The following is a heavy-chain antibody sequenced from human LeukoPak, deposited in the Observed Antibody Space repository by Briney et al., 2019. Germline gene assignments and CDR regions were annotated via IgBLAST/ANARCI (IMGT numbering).Heavy chain of an antibody. J-gene: IGHJ4*02. Sequence: GASVKVSRKASGYTFTSYDINWVRQAPGQRLEWMGWINAGNGNTKYSQKFQGRVTITRDTSASTAYMELSSLRSEDTAVYYCARADVLRYFDPPGYWGQGTLVTVSS. CDR1: GYTFTSYD. CDR2: INAGNGNT. V-gene: IGHV1-3*01. D-gene: IGHD3-9*01. CDR3: ARADVLRYFDPPGY.